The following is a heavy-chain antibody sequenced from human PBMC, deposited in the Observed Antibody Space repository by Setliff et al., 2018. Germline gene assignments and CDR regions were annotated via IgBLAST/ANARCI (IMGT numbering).Heavy chain of an antibody. J-gene: IGHJ6*03. CDR3: GRASRFGTIVYRGDYYMDV. Sequence: ASVKVSCKTSGFSFSTFGFSWVRQAPGQGLEWMGWINTNTGNPTYAQDFTGRFVFSLDTSVSTAYLQINSLEAEDSAVYYCGRASRFGTIVYRGDYYMDVWGKGTTVTVSS. CDR1: GFSFSTFG. CDR2: INTNTGNP. D-gene: IGHD3-10*01. V-gene: IGHV7-4-1*02.